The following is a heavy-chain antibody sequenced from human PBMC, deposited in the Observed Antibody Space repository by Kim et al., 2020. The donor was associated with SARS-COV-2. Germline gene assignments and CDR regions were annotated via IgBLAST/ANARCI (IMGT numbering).Heavy chain of an antibody. CDR3: ARDSAATANWEFDY. J-gene: IGHJ4*02. D-gene: IGHD6-25*01. V-gene: IGHV1-2*02. Sequence: QKFQGRVPMTRDTSINSAYMELNTLMSDDTAIYYCARDSAATANWEFDYWGQGTQVTVSS.